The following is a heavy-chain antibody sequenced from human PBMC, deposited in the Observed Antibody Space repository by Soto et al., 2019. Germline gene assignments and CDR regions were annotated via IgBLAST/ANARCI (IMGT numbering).Heavy chain of an antibody. Sequence: LSLTCAVSGYSIASGYYWAWIRQSPGKGLEWIGSIYHAGSVYYNTSLNSRVAVSLDTSKNHFSLKLTSVTAADTAVYYGARTFDYYGMDVWGQGTTVTVSS. V-gene: IGHV4-38-2*01. CDR1: GYSIASGYY. CDR2: IYHAGSV. J-gene: IGHJ6*02. CDR3: ARTFDYYGMDV.